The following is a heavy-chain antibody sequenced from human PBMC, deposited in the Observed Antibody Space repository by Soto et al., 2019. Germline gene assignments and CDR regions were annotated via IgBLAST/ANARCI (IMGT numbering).Heavy chain of an antibody. CDR2: VIPILGAS. D-gene: IGHD3-10*01. CDR1: ADTFTGYT. Sequence: QVQLVQSGAEVKKPGSSVKVSCKASADTFTGYTVTWVRQATGQGLEWVGRVIPILGASNFAQKFQGRVTSSADKSTDTAYMVLTGLTSEDTAVYYCARSRGSYYSNFDAWGQGTLVTVSS. V-gene: IGHV1-69*08. CDR3: ARSRGSYYSNFDA. J-gene: IGHJ4*02.